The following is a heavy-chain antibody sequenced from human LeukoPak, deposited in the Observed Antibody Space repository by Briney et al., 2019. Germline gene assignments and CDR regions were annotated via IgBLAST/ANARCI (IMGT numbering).Heavy chain of an antibody. V-gene: IGHV3-11*04. D-gene: IGHD5-18*01. CDR2: ISSNGNTI. J-gene: IGHJ6*03. Sequence: LSLTCTVSGGSVSSGSYYWSWIRQAPGKGLEWVSYISSNGNTIYEADSVKGRFTISRDNAKNSLYLQMDSLRAEDTAVYYCAKDQKRGYSYGYLFYYYYMDVWGKGTTVTISS. CDR3: AKDQKRGYSYGYLFYYYYMDV. CDR1: GGSVSSGSYY.